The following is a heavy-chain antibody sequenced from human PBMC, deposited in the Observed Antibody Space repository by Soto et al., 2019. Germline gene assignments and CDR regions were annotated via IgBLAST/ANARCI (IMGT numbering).Heavy chain of an antibody. J-gene: IGHJ6*02. Sequence: SETLSLTCTVSGGFIWGWIRQSPDKGLEWIGYIYNSGRYNYNPSLESRLTISIDTSKNQFSLKLASVTAADTAVYYCAREFMVRGVIPRSYYYYYGMDVWGQGTTVTVSS. CDR3: AREFMVRGVIPRSYYYYYGMDV. CDR1: GGFI. D-gene: IGHD3-10*01. V-gene: IGHV4-59*12. CDR2: IYNSGRY.